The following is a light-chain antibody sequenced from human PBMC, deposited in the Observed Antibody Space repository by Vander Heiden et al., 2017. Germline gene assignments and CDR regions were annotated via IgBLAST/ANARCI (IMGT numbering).Light chain of an antibody. CDR3: QQYDYLPPFT. V-gene: IGKV1-33*01. J-gene: IGKJ3*01. Sequence: DIQMTQCPSSLSASVGDRVTITCQASQDISNYLNWYQQKPGKAPKPLIYDASTLETGVPSRFSGSGSGTDFTFTISSLQPEDIATYYCQQYDYLPPFTFGPGTKVDIK. CDR2: DAS. CDR1: QDISNY.